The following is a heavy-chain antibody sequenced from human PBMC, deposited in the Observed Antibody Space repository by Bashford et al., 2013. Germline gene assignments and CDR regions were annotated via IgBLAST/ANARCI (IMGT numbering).Heavy chain of an antibody. D-gene: IGHD3-3*01. CDR3: ARRPYDFWSGYYYWFDP. Sequence: SETLSLTCTVSGGSISSYYWSWIRQPPGKGLEWIGYIYHSGSTYYNPSLKSRVTISVDRSKNQFSLKLSSVTAADTAVYYCARRPYDFWSGYYYWFDPVGPGNPGHRLL. CDR2: IYHSGST. J-gene: IGHJ5*02. CDR1: GGSISSYY. V-gene: IGHV4-59*12.